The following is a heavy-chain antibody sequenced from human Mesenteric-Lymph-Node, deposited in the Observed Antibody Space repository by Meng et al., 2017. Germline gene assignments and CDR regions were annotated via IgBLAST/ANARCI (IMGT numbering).Heavy chain of an antibody. D-gene: IGHD3-10*01. J-gene: IGHJ4*02. Sequence: ASVKVPCKVSGYTFTSYDINWVRQATGQGLEWMGWMNPNSGNTGYAQKFQGRVTMTRNTSISTAYMELSSLRSEDTAVYYCARGGYYGSGSYLPYWGQGTLVTVSS. CDR3: ARGGYYGSGSYLPY. CDR2: MNPNSGNT. CDR1: GYTFTSYD. V-gene: IGHV1-8*01.